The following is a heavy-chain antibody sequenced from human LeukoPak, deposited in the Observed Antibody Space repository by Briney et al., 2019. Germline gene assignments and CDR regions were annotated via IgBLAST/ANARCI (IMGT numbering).Heavy chain of an antibody. V-gene: IGHV1-69*13. D-gene: IGHD2-15*01. CDR3: ALGYCSGGSCYAAFDI. CDR2: IIPIFGTA. CDR1: GGTFSSYA. J-gene: IGHJ3*02. Sequence: SVKVSCKASGGTFSSYAISWVRQAPGQGLEWMGGIIPIFGTANYAQKFQGRVTITADESTSTAYMELSSLRSEDTAVYYCALGYCSGGSCYAAFDIWGQGTMVTVSS.